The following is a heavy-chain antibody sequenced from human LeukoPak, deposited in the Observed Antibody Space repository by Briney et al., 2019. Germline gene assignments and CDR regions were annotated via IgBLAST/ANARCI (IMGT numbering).Heavy chain of an antibody. J-gene: IGHJ4*02. V-gene: IGHV3-72*01. CDR1: GFTFSDHY. CDR3: ARGVSMVS. CDR2: TKKKTN. D-gene: IGHD1-14*01. Sequence: GGSLRLSCAASGFTFSDHYMDWVRQAPGKGLEWVGRTKKKTNDYAASVKGRFTISRENAKNSLYLQMNSLRAGDTAVYYCARGVSMVSWGQGTLVTVSS.